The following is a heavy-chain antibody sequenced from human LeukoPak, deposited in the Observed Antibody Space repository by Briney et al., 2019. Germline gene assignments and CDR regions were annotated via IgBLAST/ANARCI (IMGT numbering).Heavy chain of an antibody. V-gene: IGHV1-2*02. CDR1: GYTLTGYY. CDR3: ARDCTNGVCRAGY. CDR2: INPNTGGT. J-gene: IGHJ4*02. Sequence: ASVKVSCRASGYTLTGYYMHWVRQAPGQGLEWMGWINPNTGGTEYQQKFQGRVTMTRDTSITTVYMDLSRLTSDDTAVYYCARDCTNGVCRAGYWGQGTLVTVSS. D-gene: IGHD2-8*01.